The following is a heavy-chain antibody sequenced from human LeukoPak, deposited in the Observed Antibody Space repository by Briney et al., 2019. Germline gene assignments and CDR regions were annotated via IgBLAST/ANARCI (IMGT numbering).Heavy chain of an antibody. CDR2: IRSKANSYAT. V-gene: IGHV3-73*01. D-gene: IGHD3-22*01. Sequence: PGGSLKLSCAASGFTFSGSAMHWVRQASGKGLEWVGRIRSKANSYATAYAASVKGRFTISRDDSKNTAYLQMNSLKTEDTAVYYCTRHWDYYDSSGYYHFDYWGRGTLVTVSS. J-gene: IGHJ4*02. CDR3: TRHWDYYDSSGYYHFDY. CDR1: GFTFSGSA.